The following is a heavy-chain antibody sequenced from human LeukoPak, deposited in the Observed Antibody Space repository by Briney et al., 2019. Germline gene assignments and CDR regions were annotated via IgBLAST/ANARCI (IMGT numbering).Heavy chain of an antibody. D-gene: IGHD2-15*01. J-gene: IGHJ4*02. CDR1: GFTFSSYG. CDR2: IWYDGSNK. CDR3: ARTHCSGGSCYIDY. V-gene: IGHV3-33*01. Sequence: PGRSLRLSCAASGFTFSSYGMHWVRQAPGKGLEWVAVIWYDGSNKYYADSVKGRFTISRDNSKNTLYLQMNSLRAEDTAVYYCARTHCSGGSCYIDYWGQGTLVTVSS.